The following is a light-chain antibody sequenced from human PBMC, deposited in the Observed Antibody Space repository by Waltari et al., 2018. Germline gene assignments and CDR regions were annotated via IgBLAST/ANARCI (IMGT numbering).Light chain of an antibody. CDR3: SSYTSSTTLV. CDR1: SSDVGGYNY. V-gene: IGLV2-14*01. Sequence: QSALTQPASVSGSPGQSITISCPGTSSDVGGYNYVSWYQQYPGKVPKLMIYEVNNRPSGVSNRFSGSKSGNTASLTISGLQAEDEAEYYCSSYTSSTTLVFGGGTKLTVL. CDR2: EVN. J-gene: IGLJ3*02.